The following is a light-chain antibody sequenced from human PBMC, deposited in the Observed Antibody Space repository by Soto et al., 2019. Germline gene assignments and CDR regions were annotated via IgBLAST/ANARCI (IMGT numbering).Light chain of an antibody. CDR1: QSVSSY. CDR2: DAS. Sequence: EIVLTQSPATLSLSPGERATLSCRASQSVSSYLAWYQQKPGQAPRLLIYDASNRATGIPARFSGSGSGTYFTLTISSLEPEDLAFYSGQQHSNWHVGFGGGTKVEIK. J-gene: IGKJ4*01. V-gene: IGKV3-11*01. CDR3: QQHSNWHVG.